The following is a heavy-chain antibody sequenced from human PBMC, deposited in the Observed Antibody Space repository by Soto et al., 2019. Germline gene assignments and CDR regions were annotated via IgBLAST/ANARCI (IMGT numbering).Heavy chain of an antibody. CDR3: ARDRDSHLGGYFDY. CDR1: GGSFSDYY. V-gene: IGHV4-4*07. CDR2: IYTSGST. J-gene: IGHJ4*02. Sequence: SETLSLTCAVNGGSFSDYYWSWIRQPAGKGLEWIGRIYTSGSTNYNPSLKSRVTMSVDTSKNQFSLKLSSVTAADTAVYYCARDRDSHLGGYFDYWGQGTLVTVSS. D-gene: IGHD3-22*01.